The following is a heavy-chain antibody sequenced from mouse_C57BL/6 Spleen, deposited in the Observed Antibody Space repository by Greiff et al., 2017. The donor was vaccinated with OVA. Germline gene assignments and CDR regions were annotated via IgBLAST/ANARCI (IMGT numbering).Heavy chain of an antibody. Sequence: QVQLQQPGAELVKPGASVKLSCKASGYTFTSYWMHWVKQRPGQGLEWIGMIHPNSGSTNYNEKFKSKATLTVDKSSSTAYMQLSSLTSEDSAVYYCAREVIYYGNYGSMDYWGQGTSVTVSS. CDR1: GYTFTSYW. CDR2: IHPNSGST. J-gene: IGHJ4*01. V-gene: IGHV1-64*01. D-gene: IGHD2-1*01. CDR3: AREVIYYGNYGSMDY.